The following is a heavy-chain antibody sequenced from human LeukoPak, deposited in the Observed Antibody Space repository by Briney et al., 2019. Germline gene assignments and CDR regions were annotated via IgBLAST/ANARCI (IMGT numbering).Heavy chain of an antibody. D-gene: IGHD2-15*01. V-gene: IGHV1-2*02. CDR1: GYTFTGYY. Sequence: ASVKVSCKASGYTFTGYYMHWVRQAPGQGLEWMGWINPNSGGTNYAQKFQGRVAMTRDTSISTAYMELSRLRSDDTAVYYCARERTLTSCYDYWGQGTLVTVSS. CDR3: ARERTLTSCYDY. CDR2: INPNSGGT. J-gene: IGHJ4*02.